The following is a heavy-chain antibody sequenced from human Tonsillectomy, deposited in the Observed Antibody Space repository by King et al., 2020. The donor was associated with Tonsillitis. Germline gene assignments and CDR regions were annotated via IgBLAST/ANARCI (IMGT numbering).Heavy chain of an antibody. CDR2: INHSGST. D-gene: IGHD3-3*01. Sequence: HVQLQQWGAGLLKPSETLSLTCAVYGGSFSGYYWSWIRQPPGKGLEWIGEINHSGSTNYNPSLKSRVTISVDTSKNQFSLQLSSVTAADTAVYYCARGSRTITIFGVVRPFFDYWGQGTLVTVSS. V-gene: IGHV4-34*01. CDR3: ARGSRTITIFGVVRPFFDY. CDR1: GGSFSGYY. J-gene: IGHJ4*02.